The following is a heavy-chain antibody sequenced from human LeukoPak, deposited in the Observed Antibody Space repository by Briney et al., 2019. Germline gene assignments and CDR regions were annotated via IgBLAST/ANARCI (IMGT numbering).Heavy chain of an antibody. CDR1: GGTFSSYA. V-gene: IGHV1-69*13. D-gene: IGHD2-2*01. J-gene: IGHJ3*02. CDR2: IIPIFGTA. CDR3: ARDLPKRYCSSTSCYGDAFDI. Sequence: SVKVSCKASGGTFSSYAISWVRQAPGQGLEWMGGIIPIFGTANYAQKFQGRVTITAGESTSTAYMELSSLRSEDTAVYYCARDLPKRYCSSTSCYGDAFDIWGQGTMVTVSS.